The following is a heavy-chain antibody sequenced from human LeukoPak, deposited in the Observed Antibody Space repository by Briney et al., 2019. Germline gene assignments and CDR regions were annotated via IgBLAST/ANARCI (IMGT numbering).Heavy chain of an antibody. CDR1: GGSINSYY. CDR2: IFSSGST. V-gene: IGHV4-4*07. D-gene: IGHD4-17*01. CDR3: ARDYADYVGFFFFDH. Sequence: PSETLSLTCSVSGGSINSYYWSWIRQPAGKGLEWIGRIFSSGSTNYNPSLKSRVTMSVDTSNNQFSLKLSSVTAADTAVYYCARDYADYVGFFFFDHWGQGTLVTVSS. J-gene: IGHJ4*02.